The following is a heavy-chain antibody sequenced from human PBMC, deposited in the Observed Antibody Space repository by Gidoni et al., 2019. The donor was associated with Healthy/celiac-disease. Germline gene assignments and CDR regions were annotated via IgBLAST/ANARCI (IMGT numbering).Heavy chain of an antibody. J-gene: IGHJ4*02. CDR1: GGSISSGGYY. V-gene: IGHV4-31*03. CDR3: ARCSTPPYSGYNYFDY. CDR2: IYYRGST. Sequence: QVQLQESGPGLVKPSQTLSLTCTVPGGSISSGGYYWSWIRQHPGKGLEWIGYIYYRGSTYYNPSLKSRVTISVDTSKNQFSLKLSSVTAADTAVYYCARCSTPPYSGYNYFDYWGQGTLVTVSS. D-gene: IGHD5-12*01.